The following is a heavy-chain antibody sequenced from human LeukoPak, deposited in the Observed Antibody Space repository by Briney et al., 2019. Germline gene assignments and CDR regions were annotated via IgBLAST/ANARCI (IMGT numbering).Heavy chain of an antibody. CDR2: IYPGDSDT. J-gene: IGHJ5*02. CDR3: ARHTPGSSWYARVFDP. V-gene: IGHV5-51*01. Sequence: GESLKISCKGSGYSFTSYWIGWVRQMPGKGLEWMGIIYPGDSDTRYSPSFQGQVTISADKSISTAYLQWSSLKASDTAMYYCARHTPGSSWYARVFDPWGQGTLVTVSS. D-gene: IGHD6-13*01. CDR1: GYSFTSYW.